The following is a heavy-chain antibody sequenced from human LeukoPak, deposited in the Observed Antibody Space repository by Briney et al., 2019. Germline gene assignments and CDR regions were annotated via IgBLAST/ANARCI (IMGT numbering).Heavy chain of an antibody. CDR1: GYTFTSYY. Sequence: ASVKVSCKASGYTFTSYYMHWVRQAPGQGLEWMGIINPSGGSTSYAQKFQGRVTMTRDTSTSTVYMELSSLRSEDTAVYYCVRDHNGDYYFDYWGQGTLVTVSS. V-gene: IGHV1-46*01. CDR2: INPSGGST. CDR3: VRDHNGDYYFDY. D-gene: IGHD4-17*01. J-gene: IGHJ4*02.